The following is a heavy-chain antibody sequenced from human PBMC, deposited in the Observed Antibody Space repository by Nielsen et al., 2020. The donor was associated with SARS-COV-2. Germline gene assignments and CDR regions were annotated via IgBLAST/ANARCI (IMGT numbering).Heavy chain of an antibody. CDR2: INPNSGGT. D-gene: IGHD5-12*01. Sequence: ASVKVSCKASGYTFTGYYMHWVRQAPGQGLEWMGWINPNSGGTNYAQKFQGRVTMTRDTSTSTVYMELSSLRSEDTAVYYCARGIPPSGYDAPRSYYFDYWGQGTLVTVSS. CDR1: GYTFTGYY. CDR3: ARGIPPSGYDAPRSYYFDY. J-gene: IGHJ4*02. V-gene: IGHV1-2*02.